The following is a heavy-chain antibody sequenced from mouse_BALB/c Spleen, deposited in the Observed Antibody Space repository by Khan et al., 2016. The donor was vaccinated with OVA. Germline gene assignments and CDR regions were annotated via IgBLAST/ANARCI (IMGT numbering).Heavy chain of an antibody. CDR2: IYPGDGRT. D-gene: IGHD2-4*01. Sequence: QVQLQQPGPELVKPGALVKISCKASGYTFNSYDIHWVRQRPALGLETIGWIYPGDGRTEYNGKLKGQATLTADKFSSTAYLPLSSLTSETSAVYFCADEGLRRIAMGDWGQGTSVTVYS. CDR3: ADEGLRRIAMGD. CDR1: GYTFNSYD. J-gene: IGHJ4*01. V-gene: IGHV1S56*01.